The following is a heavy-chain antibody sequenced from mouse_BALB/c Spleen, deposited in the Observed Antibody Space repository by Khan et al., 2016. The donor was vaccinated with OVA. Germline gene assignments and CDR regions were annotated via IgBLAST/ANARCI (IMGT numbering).Heavy chain of an antibody. CDR3: ARHDYDPRDLEV. CDR2: IAPANGNT. Sequence: VQLKQSGPELVKPGASVKLSCTASGDTIRGNYFHWVKQRPEKSLEWIGRIAPANGNTQYNPKFQGKATITSDTSSNTSYLQLNSLTSEDTAVYYCARHDYDPRDLEVWGEGTTVTVSS. CDR1: GDTIRGNY. V-gene: IGHV14-3*02. D-gene: IGHD2-4*01. J-gene: IGHJ1*01.